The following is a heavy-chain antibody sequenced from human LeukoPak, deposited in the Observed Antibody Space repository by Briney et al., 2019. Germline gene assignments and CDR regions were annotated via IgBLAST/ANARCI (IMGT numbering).Heavy chain of an antibody. D-gene: IGHD3-10*02. J-gene: IGHJ5*02. CDR3: STDRSHRPLFGVDR. Sequence: GASVKVSCKVSGYTLTELSMHWVRQAPGKGLEWMGGFDPEDGETIYAQKFQGRVTMTEDTSTDTAYMELSSLRSDDTAVYYCSTDRSHRPLFGVDRGGQGTPVSVSS. V-gene: IGHV1-24*01. CDR1: GYTLTELS. CDR2: FDPEDGET.